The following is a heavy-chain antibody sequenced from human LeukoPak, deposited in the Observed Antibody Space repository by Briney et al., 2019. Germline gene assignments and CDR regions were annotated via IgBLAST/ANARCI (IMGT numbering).Heavy chain of an antibody. D-gene: IGHD5-12*01. CDR1: GFTFSSYA. V-gene: IGHV3-23*01. Sequence: GSLRLSCAASGFTFSSYAMSWVRQAPGKGLEWVSAISGSGGSTYYADSVKGRFTISRDNSKNTLYLQMNSLRAEDTAVYYCANHRGYSGYGRSGWFDPWGQGTLVTVSS. CDR3: ANHRGYSGYGRSGWFDP. J-gene: IGHJ5*02. CDR2: ISGSGGST.